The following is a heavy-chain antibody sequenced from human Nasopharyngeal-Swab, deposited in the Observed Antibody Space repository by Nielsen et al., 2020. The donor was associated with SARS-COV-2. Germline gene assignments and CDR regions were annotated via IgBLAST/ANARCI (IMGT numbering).Heavy chain of an antibody. Sequence: GESLKISCAASGFTFRDSAIHWVRQASGKGLEWVGRIRSKGNNYATAYAASVKGRFTIFRDDPTNTAFLQMNSLKTEDTAVYYCTRCGGGCYSGRDYWGQGTLVTVSS. CDR1: GFTFRDSA. D-gene: IGHD2-15*01. V-gene: IGHV3-73*01. CDR2: IRSKGNNYAT. CDR3: TRCGGGCYSGRDY. J-gene: IGHJ4*02.